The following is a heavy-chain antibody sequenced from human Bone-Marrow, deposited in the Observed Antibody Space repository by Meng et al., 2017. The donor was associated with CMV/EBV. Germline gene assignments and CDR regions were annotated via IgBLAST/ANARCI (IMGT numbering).Heavy chain of an antibody. J-gene: IGHJ4*02. D-gene: IGHD2-2*02. CDR2: IWYDGSNK. CDR3: AKDSGYCSSTSCYTCDY. Sequence: GESLKISCAASGFTFSSYGMHWVRQAPGKGLEWVAVIWYDGSNKYYADSVKGRFTISRDNSKNTLYLQMNSLRAEDTAVYYCAKDSGYCSSTSCYTCDYWGQGTLVTIPS. V-gene: IGHV3-33*06. CDR1: GFTFSSYG.